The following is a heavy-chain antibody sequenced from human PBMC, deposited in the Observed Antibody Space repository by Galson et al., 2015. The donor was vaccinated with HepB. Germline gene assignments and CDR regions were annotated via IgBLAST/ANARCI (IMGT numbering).Heavy chain of an antibody. CDR1: GFTFNSYA. D-gene: IGHD3-22*01. Sequence: SLRLSCAASGFTFNSYAMHWVRQAPGKGLEWVAVISFDGSKKYYADSVKGRFTISRDNSKNTLYLQMNSLRAEDTALYYCAKDISPSSGYNFDYWGQGTLVTVSS. CDR3: AKDISPSSGYNFDY. CDR2: ISFDGSKK. V-gene: IGHV3-30-3*01. J-gene: IGHJ4*02.